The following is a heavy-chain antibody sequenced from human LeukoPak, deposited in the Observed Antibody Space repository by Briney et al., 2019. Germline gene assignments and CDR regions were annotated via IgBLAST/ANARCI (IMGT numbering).Heavy chain of an antibody. CDR2: IKQDGSEK. J-gene: IGHJ4*02. D-gene: IGHD2-2*01. Sequence: GGSLRLSCAASGFTFSSYWMSRVRQAPGKGLEWVANIKQDGSEKYYVDSVKGRFTISRDNAKNSLYLQMNSLRAEDTAVYYCARSIVVVPAAHDYWGQGTLVTVSS. V-gene: IGHV3-7*01. CDR3: ARSIVVVPAAHDY. CDR1: GFTFSSYW.